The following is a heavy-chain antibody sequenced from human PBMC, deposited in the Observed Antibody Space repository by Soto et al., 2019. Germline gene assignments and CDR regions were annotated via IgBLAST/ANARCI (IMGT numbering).Heavy chain of an antibody. CDR2: MNPNSGNT. Sequence: VNLYRKASGYTNTRDLINCVRIKKKQGLERMGWMNPNSGNTGYAQKFQGRVTMTRNTSISTAYMELSSLRSEDTAVYYCASSGFCSGGSCYGGDYYMDVWGKGTTVTVSS. V-gene: IGHV1-8*01. CDR3: ASSGFCSGGSCYGGDYYMDV. D-gene: IGHD2-15*01. J-gene: IGHJ6*03. CDR1: GYTNTRDL.